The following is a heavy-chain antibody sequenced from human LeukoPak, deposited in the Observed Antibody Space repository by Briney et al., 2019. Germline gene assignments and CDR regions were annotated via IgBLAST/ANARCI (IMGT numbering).Heavy chain of an antibody. J-gene: IGHJ4*02. D-gene: IGHD4-17*01. V-gene: IGHV3-7*03. Sequence: AGGSLRLSCAASGFTFSSYAMSWVRQAPGKGLEWVANINQDGTEKYYVGSVKGRFTISRDNSKNTLYLQMNSLRAEDTAVYYCAKEGYGDYLDYWGQGTLVTVSS. CDR2: INQDGTEK. CDR3: AKEGYGDYLDY. CDR1: GFTFSSYA.